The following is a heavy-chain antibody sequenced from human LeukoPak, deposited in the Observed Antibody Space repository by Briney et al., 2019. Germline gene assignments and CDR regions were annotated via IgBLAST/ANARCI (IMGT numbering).Heavy chain of an antibody. CDR1: GYTFSTYG. Sequence: ASVKVSCKASGYTFSTYGLMWVRQAPGQGLEWMGWINTNSGGTNYAQKFQGRVTMTRDTSISTAYMELSRLRSDDTAVYYCARDRPHCSGGSCYSRWFDPWGQGTLVTVSS. CDR2: INTNSGGT. D-gene: IGHD2-15*01. J-gene: IGHJ5*02. V-gene: IGHV1-2*02. CDR3: ARDRPHCSGGSCYSRWFDP.